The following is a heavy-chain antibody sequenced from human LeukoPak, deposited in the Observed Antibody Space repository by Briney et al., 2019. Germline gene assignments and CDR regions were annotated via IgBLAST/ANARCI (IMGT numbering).Heavy chain of an antibody. D-gene: IGHD3-3*01. CDR2: IYYSGST. V-gene: IGHV4-59*01. J-gene: IGHJ6*03. CDR3: ARGGSYYDFWSGYYDYYYYMDV. CDR1: GGSISSYY. Sequence: SETLSLTCTVSGGSISSYYWSWVRQPPGKGLEWIGYIYYSGSTNYNPSLKSRVTTSVDTSKNQFSLRLTSVPAADTAVYYCARGGSYYDFWSGYYDYYYYMDVWGKGTTVTVSS.